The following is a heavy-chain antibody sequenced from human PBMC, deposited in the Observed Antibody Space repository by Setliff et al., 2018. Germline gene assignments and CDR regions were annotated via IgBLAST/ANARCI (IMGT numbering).Heavy chain of an antibody. V-gene: IGHV1-18*01. CDR3: VRDRAAIVVGPPTAAFDI. D-gene: IGHD2-2*01. CDR2: ISGYNGYT. Sequence: ASVKVSCKTSGYTFTNFGTSWVRQAPGQGLEWMGWISGYNGYTVYAQKLQGRVTLTTDTSTGTAYMEVRSLGSDDTAQYYCVRDRAAIVVGPPTAAFDIWGQGTMVTVSS. CDR1: GYTFTNFG. J-gene: IGHJ3*02.